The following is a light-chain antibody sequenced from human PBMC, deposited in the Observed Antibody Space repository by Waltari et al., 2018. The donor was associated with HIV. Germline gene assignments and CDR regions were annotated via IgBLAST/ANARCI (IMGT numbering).Light chain of an antibody. CDR2: GAS. CDR3: QHYGGSAIYT. J-gene: IGKJ2*01. CDR1: QSVSSIY. Sequence: IVLTQSPGTLSLSPGERATRSCRASQSVSSIYLAWYLQKPGQAPRLLIYGASNRATGVPDRFSGSGSGTDFTLIISRLEPEDFAVYYCQHYGGSAIYTFGQGTKLEIK. V-gene: IGKV3-20*01.